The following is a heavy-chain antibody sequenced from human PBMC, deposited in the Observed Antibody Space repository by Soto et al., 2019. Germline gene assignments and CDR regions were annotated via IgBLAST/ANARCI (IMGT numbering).Heavy chain of an antibody. J-gene: IGHJ6*03. CDR1: GGTFSSYT. CDR2: IIPILGIA. V-gene: IGHV1-69*04. Sequence: ASVKVSCKASGGTFSSYTISWVRQAPGQGLEWMGRIIPILGIANYAQKFQGRVTITADKSTSTAYMELSSLRSEDTAVYYCARDRGNIVVVPAAIDYYYYMDVWGKGTTVTVSS. D-gene: IGHD2-2*01. CDR3: ARDRGNIVVVPAAIDYYYYMDV.